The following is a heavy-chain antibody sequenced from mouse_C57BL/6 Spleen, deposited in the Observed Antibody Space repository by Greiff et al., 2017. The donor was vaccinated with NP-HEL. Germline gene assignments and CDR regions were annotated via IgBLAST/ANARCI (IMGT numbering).Heavy chain of an antibody. CDR3: ARDDGPFDY. CDR1: GFTFSSYA. J-gene: IGHJ2*01. D-gene: IGHD1-1*01. V-gene: IGHV5-4*01. Sequence: EVKLVESGGGLVKPGGSLKLSCAASGFTFSSYAMSWVRQTPEKRLEWVATISDGGSYTYYPDNVKGRFTISRDNAKNNLYLQMSHLKSEDTAMYYCARDDGPFDYWGQGTTLTVSS. CDR2: ISDGGSYT.